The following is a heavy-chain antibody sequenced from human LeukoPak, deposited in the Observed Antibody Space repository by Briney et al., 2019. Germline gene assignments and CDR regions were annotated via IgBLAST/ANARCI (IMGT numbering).Heavy chain of an antibody. CDR1: GFTVSSNY. CDR3: ARAWSGTQYYFDC. Sequence: GGPVTLSCAASGFTVSSNYMIGVRQAPGKGLEGVSFLYSGGSTYYADSVKGRFAISRDSSKNMLYLQVNSLRAEDTAVYYCARAWSGTQYYFDCWGLRTLVTVSS. J-gene: IGHJ4*02. V-gene: IGHV3-66*01. D-gene: IGHD3-3*01. CDR2: LYSGGST.